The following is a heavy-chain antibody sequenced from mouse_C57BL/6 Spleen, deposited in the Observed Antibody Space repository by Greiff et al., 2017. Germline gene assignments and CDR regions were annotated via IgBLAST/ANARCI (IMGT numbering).Heavy chain of an antibody. J-gene: IGHJ2*01. V-gene: IGHV1-55*01. CDR3: ARGDLTQGLDY. Sequence: VQLQQPGAELVKPGASVKMSCKASGYTFTSYWITWVKQRPGQGLEWIGDIYPGSGSTNYNEKFKSKATLTVDTSSSTAYMQLSSLTTEDAAVYYCARGDLTQGLDYWGQGTTLTVSS. CDR1: GYTFTSYW. CDR2: IYPGSGST. D-gene: IGHD4-1*01.